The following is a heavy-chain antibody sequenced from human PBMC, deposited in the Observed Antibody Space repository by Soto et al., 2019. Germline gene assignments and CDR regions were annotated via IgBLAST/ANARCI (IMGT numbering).Heavy chain of an antibody. D-gene: IGHD3-10*01. V-gene: IGHV3-48*01. J-gene: IGHJ3*02. CDR1: GFTFSSYS. CDR3: ARDYYGSGSYYLSDAFDI. Sequence: GGSLRLSCAASGFTFSSYSMNWVRQAPWKGLEWVSYISSSSSTIYYADSVKGRFTISRDNAKNSLYLQMNSLRAEDTAVYYCARDYYGSGSYYLSDAFDIWGQGTMVTVSS. CDR2: ISSSSSTI.